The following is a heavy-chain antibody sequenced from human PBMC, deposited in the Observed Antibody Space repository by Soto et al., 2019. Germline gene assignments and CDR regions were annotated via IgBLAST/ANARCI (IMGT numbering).Heavy chain of an antibody. Sequence: EVQLVESGGGLVQPGGSLKISCAASGFTFSGSALHWVRQASGKGLEWVGRIRSKGNNYATAYGASLKGRFTISRDDSKNTAYLQMNSLNTEDTAVYYWSGKPQYYMDVWGKGTTVTVSS. V-gene: IGHV3-73*01. CDR2: IRSKGNNYAT. D-gene: IGHD3-3*01. J-gene: IGHJ6*03. CDR3: SGKPQYYMDV. CDR1: GFTFSGSA.